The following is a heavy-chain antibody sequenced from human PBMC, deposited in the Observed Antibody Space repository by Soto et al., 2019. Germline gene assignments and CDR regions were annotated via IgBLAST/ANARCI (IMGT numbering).Heavy chain of an antibody. Sequence: QEQLVESGGGVVQPGRSLRLSCAASGFISSSYVMHWVRQAPGKGLEWVALISSDGTSEYYADPVKGRFTISRDNSKNNLYLQKNSLRTEDTAVYFCARHPGTIPDVIHYSMDVWGQGTTVTV. CDR1: GFISSSYV. D-gene: IGHD1-1*01. CDR3: ARHPGTIPDVIHYSMDV. CDR2: ISSDGTSE. V-gene: IGHV3-30-3*01. J-gene: IGHJ6*01.